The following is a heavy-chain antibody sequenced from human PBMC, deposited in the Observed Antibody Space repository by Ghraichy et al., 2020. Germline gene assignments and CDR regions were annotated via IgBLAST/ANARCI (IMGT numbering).Heavy chain of an antibody. Sequence: GALRLSCSASGFTFSNYGMHWVRQAPGKGLEWVAVISYDGSNKYYADSVKGRFTISRDNSKNTLYLQMNSLRAEDTAVYYCARVSSQQLDLEPFDYWGQGTLVTVSS. CDR3: ARVSSQQLDLEPFDY. V-gene: IGHV3-30*03. J-gene: IGHJ4*02. CDR1: GFTFSNYG. D-gene: IGHD6-13*01. CDR2: ISYDGSNK.